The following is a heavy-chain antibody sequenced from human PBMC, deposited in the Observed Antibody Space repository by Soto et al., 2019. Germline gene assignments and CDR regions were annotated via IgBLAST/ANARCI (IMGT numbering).Heavy chain of an antibody. J-gene: IGHJ5*02. Sequence: GASVKVSCKASGGTFSSYAISWVRQAPGQGLEWMGGIIPIFGTANYAQKFQGRVTITADESTSTAYMELSSLRSEDTAVYYCAPLNNWNYGAPQKNWFDPWGQGTLVTVSS. CDR2: IIPIFGTA. CDR3: APLNNWNYGAPQKNWFDP. V-gene: IGHV1-69*13. D-gene: IGHD1-7*01. CDR1: GGTFSSYA.